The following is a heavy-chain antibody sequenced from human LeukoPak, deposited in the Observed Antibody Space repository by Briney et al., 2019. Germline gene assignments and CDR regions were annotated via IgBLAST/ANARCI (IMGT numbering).Heavy chain of an antibody. Sequence: GASVTVSFKSSGYTFTGYYMHWVRQAPGQGLEWMGWINPNSGGTNYAQKFQGRVTMTRDTSISTAYMELSRLRSDDTAVYYCARGTVTAIDAFDIWGQGTMVTVSS. D-gene: IGHD2-21*02. J-gene: IGHJ3*02. CDR1: GYTFTGYY. CDR2: INPNSGGT. V-gene: IGHV1-2*02. CDR3: ARGTVTAIDAFDI.